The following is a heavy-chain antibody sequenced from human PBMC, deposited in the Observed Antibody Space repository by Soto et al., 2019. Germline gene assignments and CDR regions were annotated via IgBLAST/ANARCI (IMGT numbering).Heavy chain of an antibody. J-gene: IGHJ6*01. Sequence: EVQLLESWGGLVQPGGSLRLSFAASGFTFSSCAMGWVRQAPGKGLEWVSDIIDSGGSTYYADSVKGRFTISRDNSKSTLYLQMNSLRAEDTALYYCAKGRSYYYYYGVDVWGQRTTVTVSS. CDR1: GFTFSSCA. CDR2: IIDSGGST. V-gene: IGHV3-23*01. CDR3: AKGRSYYYYYGVDV.